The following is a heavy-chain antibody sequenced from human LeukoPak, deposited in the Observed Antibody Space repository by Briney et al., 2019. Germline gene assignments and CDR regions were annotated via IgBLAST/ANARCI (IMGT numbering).Heavy chain of an antibody. CDR1: GYSFTSYS. D-gene: IGHD3-9*01. Sequence: GESLKISCKGSGYSFTSYSIAWVRQMPGKGLEWMGIIYPADSDTRYSPSFQGQVTISADKSISTAYLQWSSLKASDTAMYYCARHSDWRFDYWGQGTLVTVSS. J-gene: IGHJ4*02. CDR3: ARHSDWRFDY. CDR2: IYPADSDT. V-gene: IGHV5-51*01.